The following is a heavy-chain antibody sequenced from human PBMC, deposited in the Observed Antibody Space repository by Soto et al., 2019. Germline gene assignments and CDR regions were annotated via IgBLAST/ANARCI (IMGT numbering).Heavy chain of an antibody. J-gene: IGHJ4*02. CDR3: AWRHVVGLVTRPYGPN. CDR1: GVPFSSYA. D-gene: IGHD3-3*01. Sequence: GGSLSLSCAGSGVPFSSYAMSWVRQAPGKGLEWVSAISGSGGSTYYADSVKGRFTISRDNSKNTLYLQMNSLRAEDTAVYYCAWRHVVGLVTRPYGPNWRQGTPVTVSS. CDR2: ISGSGGST. V-gene: IGHV3-23*01.